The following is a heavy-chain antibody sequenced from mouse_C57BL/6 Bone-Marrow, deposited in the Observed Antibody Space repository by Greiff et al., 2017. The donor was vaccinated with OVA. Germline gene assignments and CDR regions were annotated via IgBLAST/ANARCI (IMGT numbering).Heavy chain of an antibody. CDR3: ARLKITTVVANWYFDV. CDR2: ISSGGSYT. J-gene: IGHJ1*03. V-gene: IGHV5-6*01. Sequence: EVQVVESGGDLVKPGGSLKLSCAASGFTFSSYGMSWVRQTPDKRLEWVATISSGGSYTYYPDGVKGRFTISRDNAKNTLYLQMSSLKSEDTAMYYCARLKITTVVANWYFDVWGTGTTVTVSS. CDR1: GFTFSSYG. D-gene: IGHD1-1*01.